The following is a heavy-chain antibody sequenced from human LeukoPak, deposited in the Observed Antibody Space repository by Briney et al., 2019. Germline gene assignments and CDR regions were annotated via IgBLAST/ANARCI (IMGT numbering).Heavy chain of an antibody. V-gene: IGHV3-33*01. CDR1: GFTFSDYT. CDR3: ARDQGYYDSSGYFGY. CDR2: IWHDGTYI. J-gene: IGHJ4*02. Sequence: GGSLRLSCPASGFTFSDYTMQWLRQAPGKGLEWVAVIWHDGTYISYGDSVRGRFTISRDNSKNTLYLQMNSLRAEDTAVYYCARDQGYYDSSGYFGYWGQGTLVTVSS. D-gene: IGHD3-22*01.